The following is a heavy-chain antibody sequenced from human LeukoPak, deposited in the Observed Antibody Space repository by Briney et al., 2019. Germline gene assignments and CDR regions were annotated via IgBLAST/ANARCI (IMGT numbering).Heavy chain of an antibody. V-gene: IGHV3-66*02. D-gene: IGHD5-18*01. Sequence: GGSLRLSCAASGFTVSSNYMSWVRQAPGKGLEWVSVIYSGGSTYYADSVKGRFTISRDNSKNTLYLQMNSLRAEDTAVYYCARVQSLDTAMVPYYYYYMDVWGKGTAVTVSS. CDR1: GFTVSSNY. CDR2: IYSGGST. CDR3: ARVQSLDTAMVPYYYYYMDV. J-gene: IGHJ6*03.